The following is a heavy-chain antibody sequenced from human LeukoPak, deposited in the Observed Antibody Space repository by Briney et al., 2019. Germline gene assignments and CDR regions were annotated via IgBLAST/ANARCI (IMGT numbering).Heavy chain of an antibody. D-gene: IGHD1-14*01. CDR3: ARHPRKDVGDYYYYYIDL. CDR2: ISSGSSAI. CDR1: GFTFTTYS. Sequence: GGSLRLSCEASGFTFTTYSMTWVRQAPGKGLEWVSIISSGSSAIFSADALKGRFTISRDDAKNLLYLDMNSLRAEDTAVYYCARHPRKDVGDYYYYYIDLWGKGTTVTISS. V-gene: IGHV3-21*01. J-gene: IGHJ6*03.